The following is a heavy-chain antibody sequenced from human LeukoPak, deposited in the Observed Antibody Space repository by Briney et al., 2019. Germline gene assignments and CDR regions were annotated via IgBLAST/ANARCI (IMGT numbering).Heavy chain of an antibody. J-gene: IGHJ4*02. V-gene: IGHV3-53*01. Sequence: PSETLSLTCTVSGFTVSSNSMSWVRQAPGKGLGWVSFIYSDNTHYSDSVKGRFTISRDNSKNTLYLQMNSLRAEDTAVYYCARRAGAYSHPYDYWGQGTLVTVSS. CDR2: IYSDNT. CDR3: ARRAGAYSHPYDY. CDR1: GFTVSSNS. D-gene: IGHD4/OR15-4a*01.